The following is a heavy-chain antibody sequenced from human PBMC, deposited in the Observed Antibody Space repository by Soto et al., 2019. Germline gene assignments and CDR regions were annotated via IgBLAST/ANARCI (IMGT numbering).Heavy chain of an antibody. V-gene: IGHV1-18*01. J-gene: IGHJ5*02. Sequence: GASVKVSCKASGYTFTSYGISWVRQAPGQGLEWMGWISAYNGNTNYAQKLQGRVTMTTDTSTSTAYMELRSLRSDGTAVYYCARDGIIKPTMVPPPGRFDTWGQGTLVTVSS. CDR2: ISAYNGNT. CDR1: GYTFTSYG. D-gene: IGHD3-10*01. CDR3: ARDGIIKPTMVPPPGRFDT.